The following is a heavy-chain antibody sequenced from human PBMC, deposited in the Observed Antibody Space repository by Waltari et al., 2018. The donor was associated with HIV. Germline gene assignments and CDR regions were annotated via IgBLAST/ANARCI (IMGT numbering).Heavy chain of an antibody. V-gene: IGHV3-33*01. CDR2: LWPDENTR. Sequence: QLVESGGNVVQPGKPLRLSCVTDGCSLRDYAIGWFRQTQGAGLHWVELLWPDENTRFYAPLVSGRFSISRDNTKKAVFLQMRALRADDTGIYFCTRQGNIGTYFGGHRWGRGT. CDR3: TRQGNIGTYFGGHR. J-gene: IGHJ4*02. CDR1: GCSLRDYA. D-gene: IGHD3-10*01.